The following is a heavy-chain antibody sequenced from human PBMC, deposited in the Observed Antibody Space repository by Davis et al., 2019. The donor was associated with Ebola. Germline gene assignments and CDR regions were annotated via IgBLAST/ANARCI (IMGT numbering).Heavy chain of an antibody. V-gene: IGHV1-69*10. CDR2: IIPMIDMT. J-gene: IGHJ4*02. Sequence: SVKVSCKASGGTFSTYGITWVRQAPGQGLEWMGGIIPMIDMTNYAQKFQGRVTITADKTTITVYMELRSLTSEDTAMYYCAYSCSGGSGNYFDYWGQGTLVTVSS. CDR3: AYSCSGGSGNYFDY. CDR1: GGTFSTYG. D-gene: IGHD2-15*01.